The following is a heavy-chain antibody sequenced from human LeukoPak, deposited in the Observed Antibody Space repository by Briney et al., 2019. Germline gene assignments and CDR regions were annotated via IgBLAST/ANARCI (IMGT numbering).Heavy chain of an antibody. Sequence: SETLSLTCAVYGGSFSGYYWSWIRQPPGKGLEWIGEISHSGSTNYNPSLKSRVTISVDTSKNQFSLKLSSVTAADTAVYYCARHGGYFDYWGQGTLVTVSS. CDR1: GGSFSGYY. J-gene: IGHJ4*02. CDR3: ARHGGYFDY. CDR2: ISHSGST. V-gene: IGHV4-34*01. D-gene: IGHD3-16*01.